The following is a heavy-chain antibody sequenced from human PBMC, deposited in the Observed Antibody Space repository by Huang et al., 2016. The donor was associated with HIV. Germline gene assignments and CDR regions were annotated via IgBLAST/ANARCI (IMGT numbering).Heavy chain of an antibody. CDR1: GGYFKISG. J-gene: IGHJ6*03. CDR2: ILLRLWRA. D-gene: IGHD3-9*01. CDR3: ASGASYEIWTPYYSGWHYSMDV. V-gene: IGHV1-69*13. Sequence: QVHLVQSGAEVKKPGSSVRVSCTASGGYFKISGISWVRQAPGQGLEWLGGILLRLWRANYAQKMSDRVTITARESTTTVYMDRTSLRPEDTAVYYCASGASYEIWTPYYSGWHYSMDVWGEGTTVTVSS.